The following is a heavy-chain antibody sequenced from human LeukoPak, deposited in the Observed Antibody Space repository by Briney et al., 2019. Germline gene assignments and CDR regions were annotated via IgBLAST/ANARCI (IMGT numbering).Heavy chain of an antibody. CDR3: AKGSAAARPYYFDY. CDR2: ITGGSDST. CDR1: GFTFSNYV. D-gene: IGHD6-6*01. V-gene: IGHV3-23*01. Sequence: PGGSLRLSCPASGFTFSNYVMSWVRQAPGKGLEWVSAITGGSDSTYYADSVKGRFTISRDNSKNTQYLQMNGLRAEDTAVYYCAKGSAAARPYYFDYWGQGTLVTVSS. J-gene: IGHJ4*02.